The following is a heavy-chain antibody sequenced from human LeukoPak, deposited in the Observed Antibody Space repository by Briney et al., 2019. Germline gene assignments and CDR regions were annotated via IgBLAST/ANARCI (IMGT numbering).Heavy chain of an antibody. D-gene: IGHD6-13*01. CDR2: MNANSGNT. J-gene: IGHJ5*02. CDR3: ARGNRAGYGSSWSAPNNNWFDP. V-gene: IGHV1-8*01. Sequence: ASVKVSCKASGYIFTSYDINWVRQATGQGLEWMGWMNANSGNTGYAQKFQGRVTMTRNTSISTAYMELSSLRPEDTAVYYCARGNRAGYGSSWSAPNNNWFDPRGQGTLVTVYS. CDR1: GYIFTSYD.